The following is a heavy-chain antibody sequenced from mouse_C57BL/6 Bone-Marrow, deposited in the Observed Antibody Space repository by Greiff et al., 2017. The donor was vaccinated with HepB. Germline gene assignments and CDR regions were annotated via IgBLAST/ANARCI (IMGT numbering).Heavy chain of an antibody. CDR2: IHPSDSDT. V-gene: IGHV1-74*01. Sequence: VQLQQPGAELVKPGASVKVSCKASGYTFTSYWMHWVKQRPGQGLEWIGRIHPSDSDTNYNQKFKGKATLTVDRSSSTAYMQLSSLTSEDSAVYYCAIHENYGKDYFDYWAKAPLSQSPQ. D-gene: IGHD1-1*01. CDR3: AIHENYGKDYFDY. CDR1: GYTFTSYW. J-gene: IGHJ2*01.